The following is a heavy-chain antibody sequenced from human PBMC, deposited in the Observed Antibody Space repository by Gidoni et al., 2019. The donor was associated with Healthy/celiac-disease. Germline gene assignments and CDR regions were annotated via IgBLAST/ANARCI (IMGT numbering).Heavy chain of an antibody. J-gene: IGHJ4*02. CDR3: AGDTGWLQFLYYFDY. D-gene: IGHD5-12*01. CDR1: RGPFCSYV. Sequence: QLQLVQSGAEVKKPGSSVKVSCKASRGPFCSYVISGVRQAPGQGLEWMGGIIPIFGTANYAQKLKGRVTIAEDKSTSTAYMERSMLRAEDTAVYYCAGDTGWLQFLYYFDYWGQGTLVTVSS. CDR2: IIPIFGTA. V-gene: IGHV1-69*06.